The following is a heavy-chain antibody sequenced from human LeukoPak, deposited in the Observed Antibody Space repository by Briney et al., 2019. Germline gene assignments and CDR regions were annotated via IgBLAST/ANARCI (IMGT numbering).Heavy chain of an antibody. J-gene: IGHJ4*02. V-gene: IGHV3-48*01. CDR1: GFTFSSYS. D-gene: IGHD3-22*01. CDR3: ARDKSGYYYDSSGLFDY. CDR2: ISSSSSTI. Sequence: GGSLRLSCAASGFTFSSYSMNWVRQAPGKGLEWVSYISSSSSTIYYADSVKGRFTISRDNAKNSLYLQMNSLRAEDTAVYYCARDKSGYYYDSSGLFDYWGQGTLVTVSS.